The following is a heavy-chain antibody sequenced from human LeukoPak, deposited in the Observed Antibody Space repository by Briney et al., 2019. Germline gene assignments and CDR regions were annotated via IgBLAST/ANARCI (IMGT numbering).Heavy chain of an antibody. J-gene: IGHJ4*02. D-gene: IGHD4-17*01. CDR3: ARSRGHGEHNFDY. Sequence: GASVKVSCKASGGTFSSYAISWVRQAPGQGLEWMGGIIPIFGTANYAQKFQGRVTITADESTSTAYMELSSLRSEDTAVYYCARSRGHGEHNFDYWGQGTLVTVSS. CDR2: IIPIFGTA. V-gene: IGHV1-69*13. CDR1: GGTFSSYA.